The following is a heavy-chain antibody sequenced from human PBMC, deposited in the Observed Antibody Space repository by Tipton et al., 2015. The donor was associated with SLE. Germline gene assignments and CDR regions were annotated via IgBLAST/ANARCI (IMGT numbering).Heavy chain of an antibody. D-gene: IGHD2-15*01. Sequence: TLSLTCTVSGGSISSHYWSWFRQPPGKGLEWFGYIYYRGNTKYHPSLKSRVTISLDTSRTQFSLKLSSVTAADTAVYYCARDGRGYCDNSGCSEYHWFDPWGQGTLVTVSS. J-gene: IGHJ5*02. CDR1: GGSISSHY. V-gene: IGHV4-59*11. CDR3: ARDGRGYCDNSGCSEYHWFDP. CDR2: IYYRGNT.